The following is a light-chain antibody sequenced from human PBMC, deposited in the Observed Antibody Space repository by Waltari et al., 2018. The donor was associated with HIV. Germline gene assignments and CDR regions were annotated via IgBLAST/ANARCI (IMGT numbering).Light chain of an antibody. CDR2: EYT. J-gene: IGLJ3*02. CDR3: YSTDTSGNHWV. CDR1: ALPRQF. V-gene: IGLV3-10*01. Sequence: SYELTQPPSVSVSPGQTASISCSGDALPRQFPYWYQQKSGHAPVLVIYEYTKRPSGIPERFSASSSGTMATLTVSGAQVEDEADYYCYSTDTSGNHWVFGGGTRLTVL.